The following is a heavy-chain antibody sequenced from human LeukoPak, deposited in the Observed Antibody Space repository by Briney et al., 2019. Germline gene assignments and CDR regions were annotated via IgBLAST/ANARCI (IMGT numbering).Heavy chain of an antibody. Sequence: GGSLRLSCAASGFTFSSYGLSWVRQAPGKGLEWVSAISGSGGSTYYADSVKGRFAISRDNSKNTLYLQMNSLRAEDTAVYYCAKDKVATITARGYLDYWGQGTLVTVSS. J-gene: IGHJ4*02. CDR1: GFTFSSYG. CDR3: AKDKVATITARGYLDY. D-gene: IGHD5-24*01. V-gene: IGHV3-23*01. CDR2: ISGSGGST.